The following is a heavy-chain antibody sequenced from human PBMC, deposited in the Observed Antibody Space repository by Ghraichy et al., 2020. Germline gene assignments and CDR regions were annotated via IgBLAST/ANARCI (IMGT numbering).Heavy chain of an antibody. CDR3: ARCRVGAYFDY. CDR2: ISSSGSTR. V-gene: IGHV3-48*03. CDR1: GFTFSSYE. J-gene: IGHJ4*02. D-gene: IGHD1-26*01. Sequence: GGSLRLSCAGSGFTFSSYEMNWVRQAPGKGLEWISYISSSGSTRYSADSVKGRFTISRDNAKNSLYLQMNSLRAEDTAVYYCARCRVGAYFDYWGQGTLVTVSS.